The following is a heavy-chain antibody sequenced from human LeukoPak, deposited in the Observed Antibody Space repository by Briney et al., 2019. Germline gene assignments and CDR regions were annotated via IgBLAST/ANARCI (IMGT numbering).Heavy chain of an antibody. CDR2: INHSGST. D-gene: IGHD3-22*01. V-gene: IGHV4-34*01. Sequence: SETLSLTCAVSGGSFSGYYWSWIRQPPGKGLEWIGEINHSGSTEYNPSLKSRVTISVDTSKNQISLKLNSVTAADTAVYYCGRDSRGPDYWGQGTLVTVSS. CDR3: GRDSRGPDY. CDR1: GGSFSGYY. J-gene: IGHJ4*02.